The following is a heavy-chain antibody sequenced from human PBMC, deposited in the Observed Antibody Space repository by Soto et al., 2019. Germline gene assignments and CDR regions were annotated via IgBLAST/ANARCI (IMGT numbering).Heavy chain of an antibody. CDR3: GRLEGLATISYYFDY. J-gene: IGHJ4*02. CDR2: VYYSGST. Sequence: PSETLSLTCPVSGGTVRSSSYYWGWVRQPPGKGLEWIGSVYYSGSTYYNPSLESRVTISVDKSKNQFSLKLMSLSAADTAVYYCGRLEGLATISYYFDYWGQGALVTVSS. V-gene: IGHV4-39*01. D-gene: IGHD3-9*01. CDR1: GGTVRSSSYY.